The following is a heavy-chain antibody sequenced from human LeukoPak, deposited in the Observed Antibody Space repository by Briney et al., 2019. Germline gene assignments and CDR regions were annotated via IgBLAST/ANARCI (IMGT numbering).Heavy chain of an antibody. CDR3: ARERLVKQQLLYL. J-gene: IGHJ4*02. CDR1: GYTFTSYD. V-gene: IGHV1-8*01. Sequence: ASVKVSCKASGYTFTSYDINWVRQATGQGLEWMGWMNPNSGNTDYAQKFQGRVTMTRNTSISTAYMEPSSLRSEDTAVYYCARERLVKQQLLYLWGQGTLLTVSS. D-gene: IGHD6-13*01. CDR2: MNPNSGNT.